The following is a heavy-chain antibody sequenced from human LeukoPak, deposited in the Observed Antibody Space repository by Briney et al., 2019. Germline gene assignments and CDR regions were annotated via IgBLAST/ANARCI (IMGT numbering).Heavy chain of an antibody. CDR1: EFTFSSYW. V-gene: IGHV3-7*01. J-gene: IGHJ4*02. Sequence: HPGGSLRLSCAASEFTFSSYWMSWVRQAPGQGLEWVADIDQDGSEKYYVDSVMGRFTISRDNAKKSLYLQMSSLRAEDTAVYYCAREVRADYFDYWGQGILVTVSS. CDR2: IDQDGSEK. CDR3: AREVRADYFDY.